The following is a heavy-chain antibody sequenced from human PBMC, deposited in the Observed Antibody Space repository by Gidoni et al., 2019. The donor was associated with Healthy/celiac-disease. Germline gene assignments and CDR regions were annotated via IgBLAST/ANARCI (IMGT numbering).Heavy chain of an antibody. CDR2: IYYSGSP. Sequence: QVQLQESGPGLVKPSETLSLPCTASGGSISSYYWSWIRQPPGKGLEWIGYIYYSGSPNYNPSLKSRVTISVDTSKNQFSLKLGSVTAADTAVYYCAREGGVWERWFDPWGQGTLVTVSS. V-gene: IGHV4-59*01. J-gene: IGHJ5*02. CDR1: GGSISSYY. D-gene: IGHD1-1*01. CDR3: AREGGVWERWFDP.